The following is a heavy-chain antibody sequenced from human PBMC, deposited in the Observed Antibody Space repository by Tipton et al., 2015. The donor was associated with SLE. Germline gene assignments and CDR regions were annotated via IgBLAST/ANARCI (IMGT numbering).Heavy chain of an antibody. CDR2: IYRSGST. CDR3: ALDGGTGSAFDY. Sequence: TLSLTCTVSGYSISSGFYWAWIRQPPGRGLEWIGSIYRSGSTFYNPSLKSRLTISVDTSKNQFSLKLRSVTAADTAVYYCALDGGTGSAFDYWGQGTLVTVSS. V-gene: IGHV4-38-2*02. J-gene: IGHJ4*02. D-gene: IGHD1-1*01. CDR1: GYSISSGFY.